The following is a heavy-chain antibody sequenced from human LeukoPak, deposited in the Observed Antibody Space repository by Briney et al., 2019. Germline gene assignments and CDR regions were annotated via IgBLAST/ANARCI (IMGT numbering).Heavy chain of an antibody. CDR2: ISGSGGST. J-gene: IGHJ4*02. CDR3: AKVSRGIAVAGAHFFDY. V-gene: IGHV3-23*01. CDR1: GFTFSSYA. D-gene: IGHD6-19*01. Sequence: GGSLRLSCASSGFTFSSYAMSWVRQAPGKGLEWASAISGSGGSTYYADSVKGRFTISRDNSKNTLYLQMNSLRAEDTAVYYCAKVSRGIAVAGAHFFDYWGQGTLVTVS.